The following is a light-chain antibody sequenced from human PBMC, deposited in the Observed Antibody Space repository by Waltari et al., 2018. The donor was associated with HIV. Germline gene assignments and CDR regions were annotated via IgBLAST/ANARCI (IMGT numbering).Light chain of an antibody. V-gene: IGLV1-47*01. CDR2: TDT. J-gene: IGLJ2*01. Sequence: SVLTQPPSASGTPGQKVTISCSGSSSTIGSNSVFWYPPLPGAAPKLLLYTDTQRPSGVPDRFAGSKSGTSASLAISGLRSEDEAVYSCATWDDSLNGVLFGGGTNLNVL. CDR1: SSTIGSNS. CDR3: ATWDDSLNGVL.